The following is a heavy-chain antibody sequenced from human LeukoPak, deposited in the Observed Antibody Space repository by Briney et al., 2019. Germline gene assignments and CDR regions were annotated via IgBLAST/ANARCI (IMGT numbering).Heavy chain of an antibody. CDR1: GGTFSSYA. CDR2: IIPIIGTA. Sequence: SVKVSCKASGGTFSSYAISWVRQAPGQGLEWMGRIIPIIGTANYAQKFQGRVTITTDESTSTAYMELSSLRSEDTAVYYCARDVAIPLPKNYYYMDVWGKGTTVTVSS. CDR3: ARDVAIPLPKNYYYMDV. V-gene: IGHV1-69*05. J-gene: IGHJ6*03. D-gene: IGHD2-21*01.